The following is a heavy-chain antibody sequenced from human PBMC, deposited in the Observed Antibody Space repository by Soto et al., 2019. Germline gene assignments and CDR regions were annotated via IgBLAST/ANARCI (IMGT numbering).Heavy chain of an antibody. CDR3: AKARFMAGYDGLDM. D-gene: IGHD6-19*01. CDR1: GFTFDTYA. Sequence: LRLSCTVSGFTFDTYAMSWVRQAPGKGLEWVSGVSYRCGWTYYADSVRGRFTISCDSSENTLYLQMNSLRAEDTAVYHCAKARFMAGYDGLDMWGQGTMVTVSS. J-gene: IGHJ3*02. V-gene: IGHV3-23*01. CDR2: VSYRCGWT.